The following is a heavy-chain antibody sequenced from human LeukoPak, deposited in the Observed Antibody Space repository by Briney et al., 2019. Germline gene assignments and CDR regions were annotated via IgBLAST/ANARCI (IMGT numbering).Heavy chain of an antibody. D-gene: IGHD3-22*01. CDR1: GGSISSSGYY. CDR2: IYYSGST. CDR3: ASQSTYYDSSGYYYSLFDY. J-gene: IGHJ4*02. V-gene: IGHV4-39*01. Sequence: SETLSLTCTVSGGSISSSGYYWGWIRQPPGKGLEWIGSIYYSGSTYYNPSLKSRVTISVDTSKNQFSLKLSSVTAADTAVYYCASQSTYYDSSGYYYSLFDYWGQGTLVTVSS.